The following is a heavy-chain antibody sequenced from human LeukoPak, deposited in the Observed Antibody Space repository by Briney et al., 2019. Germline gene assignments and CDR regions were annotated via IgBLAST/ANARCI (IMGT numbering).Heavy chain of an antibody. CDR1: GFSFRAYT. D-gene: IGHD1-7*01. Sequence: GGSLRLSCAASGFSFRAYTMNWVRQAPGQGLEWLAVVSPDGNTQYYAESLRGRLTISRDNSKNTVYLQLNSLRPEDTAVYYCAKELGIADLFDYWGQGTLLIVSS. CDR2: VSPDGNTQ. V-gene: IGHV3-30*04. CDR3: AKELGIADLFDY. J-gene: IGHJ4*02.